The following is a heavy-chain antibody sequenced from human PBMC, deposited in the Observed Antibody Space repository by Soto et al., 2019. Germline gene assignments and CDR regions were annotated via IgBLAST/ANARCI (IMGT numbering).Heavy chain of an antibody. CDR3: AKGRDSTLLRWQYFDN. CDR1: GFTFSLYG. CDR2: ISYEGRNK. V-gene: IGHV3-30*18. D-gene: IGHD4-4*01. Sequence: QVQLVESRGDVVQPGGSLRLSCAVSGFTFSLYGMHWVRQAPGKGLEWVAFISYEGRNKYYADSVKGRFTISRDNSKNTLSLQMESLRPEDTAVYYCAKGRDSTLLRWQYFDNWGQGTQVTVSS. J-gene: IGHJ4*02.